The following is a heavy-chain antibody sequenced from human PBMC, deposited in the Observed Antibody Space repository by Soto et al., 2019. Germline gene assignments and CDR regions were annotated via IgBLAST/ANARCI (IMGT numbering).Heavy chain of an antibody. Sequence: EVQLVESGGGLVQPGGSLRLSCAASGYTFSSYWMTWVRQAPGNGLEWVANIKEDGGETYYVDSVKGRFTVSRDNAKNSLFLKMNSLRAEDTAVYYCARVWRTYRYTEYWGQGTLVTVSS. D-gene: IGHD3-16*02. CDR1: GYTFSSYW. V-gene: IGHV3-7*04. CDR2: IKEDGGET. CDR3: ARVWRTYRYTEY. J-gene: IGHJ4*02.